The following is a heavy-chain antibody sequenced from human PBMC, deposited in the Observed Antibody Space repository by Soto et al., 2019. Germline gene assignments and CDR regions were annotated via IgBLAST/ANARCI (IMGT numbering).Heavy chain of an antibody. CDR2: ISYDGNNK. J-gene: IGHJ6*02. CDR1: GFTVSSYG. CDR3: AREFYGDYNYYYGMDV. Sequence: GGSLRLSCAASGFTVSSYGIHWVRQPPGKGLEWVAVISYDGNNKYYADSVKGRFTISRDNSKNTLYLQMNSLRAEGTAVYYCAREFYGDYNYYYGMDVWGQGTTVTVSS. V-gene: IGHV3-30*05. D-gene: IGHD4-17*01.